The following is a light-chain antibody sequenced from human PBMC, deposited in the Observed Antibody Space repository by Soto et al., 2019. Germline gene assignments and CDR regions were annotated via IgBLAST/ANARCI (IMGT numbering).Light chain of an antibody. CDR2: DAS. V-gene: IGKV3-11*01. CDR1: QSVSSY. CDR3: QHRSNEPLWT. J-gene: IGKJ1*01. Sequence: EVVLTQSPATLSLSPGERATLSCRASQSVSSYLAWYQQKPGQAPRLVIYDASYRASGIPARFSGSGSETDSTLTISSLEAEDFAVYYCQHRSNEPLWTFGQGTKVEMK.